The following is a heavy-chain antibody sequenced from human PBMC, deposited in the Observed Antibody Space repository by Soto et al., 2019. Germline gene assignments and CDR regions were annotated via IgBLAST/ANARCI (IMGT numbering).Heavy chain of an antibody. J-gene: IGHJ5*02. CDR3: ARDRPGDFTMVRGVTNWFDP. D-gene: IGHD3-10*01. CDR1: GGTFSSYA. Sequence: SVKVSCKASGGTFSSYAISWVRQAPGQGLEWMGGIIPIFGTANYAQKFQGRVTITADESTSTAYMELSSLRSEDTAVYYCARDRPGDFTMVRGVTNWFDPWGQGTLVTVSS. V-gene: IGHV1-69*13. CDR2: IIPIFGTA.